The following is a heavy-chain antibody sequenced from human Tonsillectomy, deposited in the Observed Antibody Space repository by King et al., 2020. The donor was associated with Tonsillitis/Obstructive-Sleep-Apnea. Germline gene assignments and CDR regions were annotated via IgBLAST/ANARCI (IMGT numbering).Heavy chain of an antibody. CDR1: GYSFTSYW. V-gene: IGHV5-10-1*01. CDR2: IDPSDSYT. D-gene: IGHD2-15*01. CDR3: ARHYEGYCSGGSCYPDY. J-gene: IGHJ4*02. Sequence: QLVQSGAEVKKPGASLRISCKGSGYSFTSYWISWVRQMPGKGLEWMGKIDPSDSYTTYSPSFQGHVTISADKSISTAYLQWSSLKASDTAMYYCARHYEGYCSGGSCYPDYWGQGTLVTVSS.